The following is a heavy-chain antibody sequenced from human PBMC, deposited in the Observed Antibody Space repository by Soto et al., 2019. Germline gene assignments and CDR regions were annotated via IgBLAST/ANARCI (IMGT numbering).Heavy chain of an antibody. Sequence: PLSLTWIKSCESISREGYDMSWIRQSRGKCLEWIGYIFYSGYNYYNPSLKSRLSMSVDTSKNQFSLRLTSVTSADTAVYFCARLNPIVVVPTPMGWFDHWGQGTLVTVSS. V-gene: IGHV4-31*02. J-gene: IGHJ5*02. CDR2: IFYSGYN. CDR1: CESISREGYD. CDR3: ARLNPIVVVPTPMGWFDH. D-gene: IGHD2-2*01.